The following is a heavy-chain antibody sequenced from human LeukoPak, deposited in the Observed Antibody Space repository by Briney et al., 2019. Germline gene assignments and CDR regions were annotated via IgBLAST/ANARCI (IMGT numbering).Heavy chain of an antibody. D-gene: IGHD3-3*01. V-gene: IGHV5-51*01. CDR1: GYSFTTNC. J-gene: IGHJ6*03. CDR2: IYPGDTDT. Sequence: GEPRKISGMCSGYSFTTNCSGGVRQMPGKGREWLGIIYPGDTDTRYSPSFQGQVTISADKSISTAHLQWSSLKASDTAMYYCARSGVVTFYQYMDVWGTGTTVTVSS. CDR3: ARSGVVTFYQYMDV.